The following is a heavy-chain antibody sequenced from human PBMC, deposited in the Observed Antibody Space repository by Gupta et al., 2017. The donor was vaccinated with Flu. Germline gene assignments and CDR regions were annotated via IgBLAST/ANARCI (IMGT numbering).Heavy chain of an antibody. Sequence: QERVVESGGGVVQPARSLRLSCAASGFSFSNYGLHWVRQAPGKGLEWVADMSHDGSSENYADSVKGRFTISRDNSKNTLYLQMNSLRTEDTAVYHCAKDWKWNYNIYGMNVWGQGTTVTVSS. CDR1: GFSFSNYG. CDR2: MSHDGSSE. D-gene: IGHD3-9*01. V-gene: IGHV3-30*18. J-gene: IGHJ6*02. CDR3: AKDWKWNYNIYGMNV.